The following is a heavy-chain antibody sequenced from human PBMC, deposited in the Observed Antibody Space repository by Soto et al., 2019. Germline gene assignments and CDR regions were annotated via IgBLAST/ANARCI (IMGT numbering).Heavy chain of an antibody. CDR3: ARDRCRGGSCYRTYAFDL. CDR1: GFSLTSYW. CDR2: TDPGGSHT. Sequence: GESLKISCQGSGFSLTSYWITWVRQVPGKGLEWMGRTDPGGSHTNYSPTFQGHVTISPDNSLRTVYLQWSSLRAEDTAVYYCARDRCRGGSCYRTYAFDLWGQGTMVTVSS. D-gene: IGHD2-15*01. V-gene: IGHV5-10-1*01. J-gene: IGHJ3*01.